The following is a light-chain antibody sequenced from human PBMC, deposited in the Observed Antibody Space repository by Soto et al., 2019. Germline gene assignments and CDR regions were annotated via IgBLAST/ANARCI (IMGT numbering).Light chain of an antibody. CDR1: SSNIGKNT. CDR2: SNT. Sequence: QSLLTQPPSASVTPGQTVTISCSGRSSNIGKNTVSWYQHLPGTAPKLLIYSNTQRPLGVPVRFSGSKSGTSASLAISGLQSDDEADYYCAVWDDSLYLFGNGTKVTVL. V-gene: IGLV1-44*01. J-gene: IGLJ1*01. CDR3: AVWDDSLYL.